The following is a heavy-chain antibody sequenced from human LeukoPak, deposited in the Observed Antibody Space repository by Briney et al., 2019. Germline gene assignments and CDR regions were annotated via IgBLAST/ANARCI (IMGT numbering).Heavy chain of an antibody. CDR3: ARGAPLSYSSSWLGGFDY. J-gene: IGHJ4*02. V-gene: IGHV1-18*01. CDR1: GYTFTSYG. Sequence: GASVKVSCKASGYTFTSYGISWVRQAPGQGLEWMGWISAYNGNTNYAQKLQGRVTMTTDTSTSTAYMELRSLRSDDTAVYYCARGAPLSYSSSWLGGFDYWGQGTLVTVSS. D-gene: IGHD6-13*01. CDR2: ISAYNGNT.